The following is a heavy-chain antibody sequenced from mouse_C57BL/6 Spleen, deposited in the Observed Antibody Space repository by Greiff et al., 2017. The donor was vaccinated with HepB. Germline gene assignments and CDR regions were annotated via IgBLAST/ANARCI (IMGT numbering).Heavy chain of an antibody. CDR2: IRSKSNNYAT. J-gene: IGHJ4*01. D-gene: IGHD2-1*01. CDR3: VRQFNYDGYYYAMDY. Sequence: EVHLVESGGGLVQPKGSLKLSCAASGFSFNTYAMNWVRQAPGKGLEWVARIRSKSNNYATYYADSVKDRFTISRDDSESMLYLQMNNLKTEDTAMYYCVRQFNYDGYYYAMDYWGQGTSVTVSS. V-gene: IGHV10-1*01. CDR1: GFSFNTYA.